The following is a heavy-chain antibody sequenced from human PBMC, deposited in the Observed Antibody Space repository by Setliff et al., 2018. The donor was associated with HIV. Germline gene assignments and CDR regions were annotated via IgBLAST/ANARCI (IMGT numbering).Heavy chain of an antibody. CDR2: IRYDGSNK. D-gene: IGHD3-3*01. V-gene: IGHV3-7*01. Sequence: GGSLRLSCAASGFTFSSYWMSWVRQAPGKGLEWVAFIRYDGSNKYYADSVKGRFTISRDNAKNSLYLQMNSLTAEDTDVYYCARDVSWRVRTYIDYWGQGALVTVSS. J-gene: IGHJ4*02. CDR3: ARDVSWRVRTYIDY. CDR1: GFTFSSYW.